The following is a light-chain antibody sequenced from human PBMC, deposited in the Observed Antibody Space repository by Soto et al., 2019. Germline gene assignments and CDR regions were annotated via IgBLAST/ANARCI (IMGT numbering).Light chain of an antibody. V-gene: IGLV2-14*01. CDR3: SSYTSSNTPYV. Sequence: QSVLTQPASVSGSPGQSITISCTGSSSDVGAYHFVSWYQHHPGKAPKLILYEVTARPSGVSSRFSGSMSGNTASLTISGLQADDEANYYCSSYTSSNTPYVFGTGTKVTV. CDR1: SSDVGAYHF. J-gene: IGLJ1*01. CDR2: EVT.